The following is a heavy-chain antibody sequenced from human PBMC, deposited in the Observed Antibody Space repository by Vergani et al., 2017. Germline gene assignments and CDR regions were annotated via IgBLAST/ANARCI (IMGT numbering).Heavy chain of an antibody. J-gene: IGHJ4*02. CDR3: VGAPRYCREISCTSLDS. D-gene: IGHD2-15*01. Sequence: EVLLVESGGNLVQPGGSLRLSCAAAVFTFSTHTMNWVRQTPGKGLQWISYIVSTGQVKRYADSVKGRFTISRDNANNALYLQMASLRAEDTGIYYCVGAPRYCREISCTSLDSGGQGTLVTVSS. CDR2: IVSTGQVK. V-gene: IGHV3-48*03. CDR1: VFTFSTHT.